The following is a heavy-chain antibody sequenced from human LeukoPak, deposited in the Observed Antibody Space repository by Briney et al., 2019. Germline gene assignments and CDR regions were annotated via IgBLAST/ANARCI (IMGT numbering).Heavy chain of an antibody. Sequence: ASVKVSCKVSGYTLTELSMHWVRQAPGKGLEWMGGFDPEDGETIYAQKFQDRVTMTRNTSISTAYMELSSLRSEDTAVYYCVRVRGIIITNYYYYMDVWGKGTTVTISS. CDR3: VRVRGIIITNYYYYMDV. CDR1: GYTLTELS. CDR2: FDPEDGET. J-gene: IGHJ6*03. D-gene: IGHD3-10*01. V-gene: IGHV1-24*01.